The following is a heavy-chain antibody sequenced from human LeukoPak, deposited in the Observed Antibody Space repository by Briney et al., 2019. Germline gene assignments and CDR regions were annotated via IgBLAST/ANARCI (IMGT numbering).Heavy chain of an antibody. V-gene: IGHV4-59*01. CDR1: GGSISSYY. CDR3: ARGVYIAAAQYAY. J-gene: IGHJ4*02. D-gene: IGHD6-13*01. Sequence: SETLSLTCTVSGGSISSYYRSWIRQPPGKGLEWIGYIYYSGTTNYNPSLKSRVTISVDASKNQFSLKLSSVTAADTAVYYCARGVYIAAAQYAYWGQGTLVTVSS. CDR2: IYYSGTT.